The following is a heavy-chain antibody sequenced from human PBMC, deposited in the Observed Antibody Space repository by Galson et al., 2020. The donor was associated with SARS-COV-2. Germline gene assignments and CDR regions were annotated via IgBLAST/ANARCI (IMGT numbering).Heavy chain of an antibody. Sequence: PGGSLRLSCAASGFTFSTYWMSWVRQAPGRGLEWVANIKQDGSDRYYVDSVKGRFTISTDNAKNSVHLQMNSLRAEDTAVYFCARDQDGYNDFWGQGTLVTVPS. CDR2: IKQDGSDR. J-gene: IGHJ4*02. D-gene: IGHD5-12*01. CDR1: GFTFSTYW. CDR3: ARDQDGYNDF. V-gene: IGHV3-7*01.